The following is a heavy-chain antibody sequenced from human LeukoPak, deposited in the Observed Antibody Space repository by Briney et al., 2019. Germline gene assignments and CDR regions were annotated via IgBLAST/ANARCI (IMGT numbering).Heavy chain of an antibody. D-gene: IGHD2-21*02. V-gene: IGHV4-59*01. CDR2: IYYSGST. J-gene: IGHJ6*02. CDR1: GGSFSGYY. CDR3: ARLSSAQVTAYDMDV. Sequence: SETLSLTCAVYGGSFSGYYWSWIRQPPGKGLERNGYIYYSGSTNYNPSLKSRVTISVDTSKNQFSLKLSSVTAADTAVYYCARLSSAQVTAYDMDVWGQGTTVTVSS.